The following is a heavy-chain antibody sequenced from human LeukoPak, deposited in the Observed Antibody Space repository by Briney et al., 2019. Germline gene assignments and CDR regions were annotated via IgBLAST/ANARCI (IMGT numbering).Heavy chain of an antibody. D-gene: IGHD3-9*01. CDR3: ARPTYYDILTGYQPDWHFDH. Sequence: GASVKVSCKASGGTFSSYAISWVRQATGQGLEWMGGIISMFGTTNYAQKFQGRVTITADESTSTGYMELSSLRSEDTAVYYCARPTYYDILTGYQPDWHFDHWGRGTLVTVSS. V-gene: IGHV1-69*13. CDR2: IISMFGTT. CDR1: GGTFSSYA. J-gene: IGHJ2*01.